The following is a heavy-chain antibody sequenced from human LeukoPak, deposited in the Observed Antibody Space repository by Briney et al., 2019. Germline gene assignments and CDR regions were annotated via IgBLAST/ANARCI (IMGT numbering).Heavy chain of an antibody. CDR2: INSDGSST. Sequence: GGSLRLSCAASGFTFSSYWMHWVRQAPGKGLVWVSRINSDGSSTSYADSVKGRFAISRDNAKNTLYLQMNSLRAEDTAVYYCAREYSSSRYFDYWGQGTLVTVSS. J-gene: IGHJ4*02. CDR3: AREYSSSRYFDY. V-gene: IGHV3-74*01. CDR1: GFTFSSYW. D-gene: IGHD6-6*01.